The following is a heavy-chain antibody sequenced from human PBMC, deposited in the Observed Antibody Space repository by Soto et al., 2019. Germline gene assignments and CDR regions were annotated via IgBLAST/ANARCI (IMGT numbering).Heavy chain of an antibody. V-gene: IGHV1-46*01. CDR1: EYTFTNYN. CDR2: IRPSGVNT. Sequence: QVQLVQSGAEVKKPGASVKVSCKASEYTFTNYNVHWLRQAPGQGLEWMGIIRPSGVNTGYARRFQGRVTVTRDRSTSTVYRELTSLTSDDTGVYYCAREPKESFYFDFWGQGTLVTVSS. J-gene: IGHJ4*02. CDR3: AREPKESFYFDF.